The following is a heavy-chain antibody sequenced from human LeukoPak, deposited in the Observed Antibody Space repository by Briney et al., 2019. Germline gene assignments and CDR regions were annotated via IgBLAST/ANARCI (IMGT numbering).Heavy chain of an antibody. CDR2: INAGNGNT. CDR3: ARAIGILTGYLAGY. V-gene: IGHV1-3*01. CDR1: GYTFTSYA. Sequence: ASVKVCCKASGYTFTSYAMHWVRQAPGQRLEWMGWINAGNGNTKYSQKFQGRVTITRDTSASTAYMELSSLRSEDTAVYYCARAIGILTGYLAGYWGQGTLVTVSS. J-gene: IGHJ4*02. D-gene: IGHD3-9*01.